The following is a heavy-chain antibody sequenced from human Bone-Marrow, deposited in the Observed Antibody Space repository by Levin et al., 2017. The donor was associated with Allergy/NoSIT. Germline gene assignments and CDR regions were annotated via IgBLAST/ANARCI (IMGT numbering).Heavy chain of an antibody. V-gene: IGHV3-21*01. CDR1: GFTFSSYS. D-gene: IGHD3-22*01. Sequence: GESLKISCAASGFTFSSYSMNWVRQAPGKGLEWVSSISSSSSYIYYADSVKGRFTISRDNAKNSLYLQMNSLRAEDTAVYYCARHSLTPSYYYDSSGYLDYWGQGTLVTVSS. CDR2: ISSSSSYI. CDR3: ARHSLTPSYYYDSSGYLDY. J-gene: IGHJ4*02.